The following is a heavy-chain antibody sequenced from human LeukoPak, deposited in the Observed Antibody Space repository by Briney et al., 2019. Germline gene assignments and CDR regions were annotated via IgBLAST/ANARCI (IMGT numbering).Heavy chain of an antibody. D-gene: IGHD6-13*01. CDR2: INHSGST. CDR1: GGSFSGYY. V-gene: IGHV4-34*01. J-gene: IGHJ4*02. Sequence: SETLSLTCAVYGGSFSGYYWSWIRQPPGKGLEWIGEINHSGSTNYNPSLKSRVTISVDTSKNQFSLKLSSVTAADTAVYYCARLSPGYSSSWYPRVWGQGTLVTVSP. CDR3: ARLSPGYSSSWYPRV.